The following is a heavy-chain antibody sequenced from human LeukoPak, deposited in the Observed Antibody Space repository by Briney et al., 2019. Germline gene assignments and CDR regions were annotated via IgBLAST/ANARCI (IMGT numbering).Heavy chain of an antibody. CDR2: ISYHGRDQ. Sequence: GGSLRLSCAASGFTFSNAWMNWVRQAPGKGLDWVAVISYHGRDQFYADSVKGRLTISRDSSKDTLYLQMNSLRTEDTAVYYCVRQDCSGGSCYLDYWGQGTLVTVSS. CDR1: GFTFSNAW. D-gene: IGHD2-15*01. CDR3: VRQDCSGGSCYLDY. V-gene: IGHV3-30*03. J-gene: IGHJ4*02.